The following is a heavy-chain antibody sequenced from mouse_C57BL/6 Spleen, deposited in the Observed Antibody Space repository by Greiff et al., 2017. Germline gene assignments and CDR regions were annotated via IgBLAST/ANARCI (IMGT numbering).Heavy chain of an antibody. Sequence: QVQLQQPGAELVKPGASVKLSCKASGYTFTSYWMQWVKQRPGQGLEWIREIDPSDSYTNYNQKFKGKATLTVDTSSSTAYMQLSSLTSEDSAVYYCARGVLRSYFDYWGQGTTLTVSS. D-gene: IGHD1-1*01. CDR2: IDPSDSYT. CDR1: GYTFTSYW. V-gene: IGHV1-50*01. J-gene: IGHJ2*01. CDR3: ARGVLRSYFDY.